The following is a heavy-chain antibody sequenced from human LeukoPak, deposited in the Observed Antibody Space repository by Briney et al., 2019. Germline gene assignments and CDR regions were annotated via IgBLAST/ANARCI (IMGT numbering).Heavy chain of an antibody. V-gene: IGHV3-11*04. Sequence: PGGSLRLSCAASGFTFSDYYMSWIRQAPGKGLEWVSYISSSGSTIYYADSVKVRFTISRDNAKNSLYLQMNSLRAEDTAVYYCARSESIWSGYLAAFDIWGQGTMVTVSS. D-gene: IGHD3-3*01. CDR3: ARSESIWSGYLAAFDI. CDR1: GFTFSDYY. J-gene: IGHJ3*02. CDR2: ISSSGSTI.